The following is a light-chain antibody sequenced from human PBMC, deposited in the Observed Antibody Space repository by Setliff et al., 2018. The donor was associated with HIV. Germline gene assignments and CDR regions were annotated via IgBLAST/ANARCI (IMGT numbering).Light chain of an antibody. CDR1: SSDIGTYNF. CDR3: TSYTTSSAPLV. CDR2: EVS. J-gene: IGLJ1*01. Sequence: QSALTQPASVSGSPGQSITISCTGSSSDIGTYNFVSWYQQYPNKAPKVVIYEVSVRPSGISNRFSGSKSGNTASLTISRLQPEDDADYYCTSYTTSSAPLVCGSGTKGTVL. V-gene: IGLV2-14*01.